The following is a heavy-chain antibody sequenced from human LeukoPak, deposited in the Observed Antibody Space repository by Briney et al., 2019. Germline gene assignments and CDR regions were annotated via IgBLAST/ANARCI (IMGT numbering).Heavy chain of an antibody. J-gene: IGHJ4*02. CDR1: GFTFSSYG. V-gene: IGHV3-30*02. Sequence: GGSLRLSCATSGFTFSSYGMNWVRQAPGKGLEWLASIRSDNSVTYYADSVKGRFTISRDNAKNSLYLQMNSLRAEDTAVYYCARRLRRNYFDYWGQGTLVTVSS. D-gene: IGHD4-17*01. CDR3: ARRLRRNYFDY. CDR2: IRSDNSVT.